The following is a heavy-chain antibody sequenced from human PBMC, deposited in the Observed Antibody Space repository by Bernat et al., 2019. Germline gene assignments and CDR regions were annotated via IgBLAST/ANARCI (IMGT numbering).Heavy chain of an antibody. Sequence: EVQLVESGGGLVKPGGSLRLSCAASGFTFSNAWMSWVRQAPGKGLEWVGRIKSKTDGGTTDYAAPVKGRFTISGDDSKNTLYLQMNSLKTEDTAVYYCTTDLRWDSSSSVNYWGQGTLVTVSS. CDR2: IKSKTDGGTT. J-gene: IGHJ4*02. D-gene: IGHD6-6*01. CDR3: TTDLRWDSSSSVNY. CDR1: GFTFSNAW. V-gene: IGHV3-15*01.